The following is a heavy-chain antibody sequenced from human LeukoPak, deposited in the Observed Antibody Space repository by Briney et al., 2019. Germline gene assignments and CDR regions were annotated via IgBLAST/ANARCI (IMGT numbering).Heavy chain of an antibody. CDR2: IYYIGST. CDR3: AIQYYDFWSGFPNWFDP. CDR1: GGSISSSSYY. J-gene: IGHJ5*02. Sequence: SETLSLTCTVSGGSISSSSYYWGWIRQPPGKGLEWIGSIYYIGSTYYNPSLKSRVTISVDTSKNQFSLKLSSVTDADTAVYYCAIQYYDFWSGFPNWFDPWGQGTLVTVPS. D-gene: IGHD3-3*01. V-gene: IGHV4-39*01.